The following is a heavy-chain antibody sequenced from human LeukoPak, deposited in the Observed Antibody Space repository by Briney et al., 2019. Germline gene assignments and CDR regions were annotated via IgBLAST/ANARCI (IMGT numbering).Heavy chain of an antibody. CDR1: GGSISGYH. CDR3: ARGGLENGYLANDGFDI. Sequence: SETLSLTCTVSGGSISGYHWSWIRQPPGKGLDWIGYIYYSGSTKYNPSLKSRVTMSVDTSKNQFSLKLSSVTAADTAVYYCARGGLENGYLANDGFDICGQGTMVTVSS. V-gene: IGHV4-59*01. D-gene: IGHD3-22*01. CDR2: IYYSGST. J-gene: IGHJ3*02.